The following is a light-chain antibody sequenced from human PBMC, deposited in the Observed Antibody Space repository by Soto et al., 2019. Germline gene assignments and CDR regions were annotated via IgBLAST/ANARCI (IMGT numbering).Light chain of an antibody. Sequence: QSVLTQPPSVSAAPGQKVTISCSGSSSNIGNNYVSWYQQLPRTAPKLRIHDTNERPSGIPDRFSGSKSGTSATLGITGLQTGDEADYYCGTWDSSLSAVVFGGGTKLTVL. V-gene: IGLV1-51*01. CDR3: GTWDSSLSAVV. J-gene: IGLJ2*01. CDR2: DTN. CDR1: SSNIGNNY.